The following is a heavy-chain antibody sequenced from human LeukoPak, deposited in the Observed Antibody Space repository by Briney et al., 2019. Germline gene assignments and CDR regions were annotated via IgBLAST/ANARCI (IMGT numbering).Heavy chain of an antibody. J-gene: IGHJ2*01. V-gene: IGHV4-34*01. CDR3: ATLCGGDCPYWFFDL. D-gene: IGHD2-21*02. Sequence: PSETLSLTCAVYGGSFSGYYWSWIRQPPGKGLEWIGEINHSGSTNYNPSLKSRVTISVDTSKNQFSLKLSSVTAADTAVYYCATLCGGDCPYWFFDLWGRGTLVTVSS. CDR2: INHSGST. CDR1: GGSFSGYY.